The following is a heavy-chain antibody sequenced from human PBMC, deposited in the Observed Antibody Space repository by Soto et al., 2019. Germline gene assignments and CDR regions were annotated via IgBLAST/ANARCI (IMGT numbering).Heavy chain of an antibody. J-gene: IGHJ4*02. CDR2: ISGSGATT. V-gene: IGHV3-23*01. CDR1: GFTFSNFA. CDR3: TKAYQYAGCSSGGCFTPDY. D-gene: IGHD2-15*01. Sequence: EVQLLESGGGSVQPGGSLRLSCAASGFTFSNFAMTWVRQAPGKGLEWVSSISGSGATTHYADSVKGRFTISRDNSKNTLFLRMSSLRAEDTALYYCTKAYQYAGCSSGGCFTPDYWGQGTPVTVSS.